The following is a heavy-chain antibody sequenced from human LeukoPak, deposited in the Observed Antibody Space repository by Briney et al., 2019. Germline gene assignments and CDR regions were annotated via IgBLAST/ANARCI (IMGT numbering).Heavy chain of an antibody. D-gene: IGHD4-11*01. CDR2: ISGSGGST. CDR3: ARLTVTWSFDY. V-gene: IGHV3-23*01. Sequence: PGGSLRLTCAASGFTFSSYALSWVRQAPGKGLERVSAISGSGGSTYYENSVKGRLTISRDNSNNSLYLQMNSLRAEDTAVYYCARLTVTWSFDYWGQGALVTVSS. CDR1: GFTFSSYA. J-gene: IGHJ4*02.